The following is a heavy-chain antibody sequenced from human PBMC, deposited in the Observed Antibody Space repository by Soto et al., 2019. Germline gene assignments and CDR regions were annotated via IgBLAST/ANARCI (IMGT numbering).Heavy chain of an antibody. CDR3: ARSAVRTYDMLTSYYLRYYYYGMDV. D-gene: IGHD3-9*01. CDR2: INPNSGGT. Sequence: ASVNVSCKVSGYTFIGYYMHGVRQAPGQGLEWMGWINPNSGGTNYAQKVQGWVTMTRDTSISTAYMELSRLRSDETAVYYCARSAVRTYDMLTSYYLRYYYYGMDVWGQGTTVTVSS. CDR1: GYTFIGYY. J-gene: IGHJ6*02. V-gene: IGHV1-2*04.